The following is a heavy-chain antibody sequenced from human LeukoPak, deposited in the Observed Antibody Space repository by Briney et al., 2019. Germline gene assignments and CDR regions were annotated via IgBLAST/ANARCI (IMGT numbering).Heavy chain of an antibody. V-gene: IGHV3-7*03. J-gene: IGHJ4*02. CDR3: ARPIAAAGS. CDR2: IKPDGSEK. CDR1: GFTFSSYW. D-gene: IGHD6-13*01. Sequence: PGGSLRLSCAASGFTFSSYWMTWVRQAPGKGLEWVASIKPDGSEKYYVDSVKGRFTISRDNAKNSLYLQMNSLRAKDTAVYYCARPIAAAGSWGQGTLVTVSS.